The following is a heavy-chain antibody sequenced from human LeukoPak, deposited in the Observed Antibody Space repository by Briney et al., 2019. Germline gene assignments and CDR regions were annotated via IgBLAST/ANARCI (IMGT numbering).Heavy chain of an antibody. V-gene: IGHV1-8*03. D-gene: IGHD2-21*02. Sequence: GASVKVSCKASGYTFTNYHINWVRQASGQGLEWMTWINPDTGDKGYARKFQDRVTITTDTSISTAYMELSSQSSEDTAVYFCARTTSMTASGYDYWGQGTLVTVSS. CDR1: GYTFTNYH. CDR3: ARTTSMTASGYDY. J-gene: IGHJ4*02. CDR2: INPDTGDK.